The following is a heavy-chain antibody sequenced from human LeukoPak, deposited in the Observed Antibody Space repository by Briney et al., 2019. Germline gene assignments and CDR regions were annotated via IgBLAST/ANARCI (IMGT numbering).Heavy chain of an antibody. V-gene: IGHV3-48*01. J-gene: IGHJ4*02. CDR1: GFTFSDYS. CDR2: IGIDSGNT. Sequence: GGSLRLSCAASGFTFSDYSMNWVRQAPGKGLEWISYIGIDSGNTNYADSVKGRFTISGDKAKNSLCLQMNSLRVEDTAVYYCARDYEYAFDNWGQGTLVTVSS. CDR3: ARDYEYAFDN. D-gene: IGHD5-12*01.